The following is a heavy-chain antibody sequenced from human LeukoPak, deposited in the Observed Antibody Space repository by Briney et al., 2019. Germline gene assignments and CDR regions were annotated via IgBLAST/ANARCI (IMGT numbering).Heavy chain of an antibody. V-gene: IGHV4-59*01. D-gene: IGHD6-25*01. CDR3: ARPYSSGWRGAFDI. CDR1: GGSISSYY. J-gene: IGHJ3*02. CDR2: IYYSGST. Sequence: SETLSLTCTVSGGSISSYYWSWIRKPPGKGLEWIGNIYYSGSTNYNPSLKSRVTISVDTSKNQFSLRLNSVTAADTAVYYCARPYSSGWRGAFDIWGRGTMVTVSA.